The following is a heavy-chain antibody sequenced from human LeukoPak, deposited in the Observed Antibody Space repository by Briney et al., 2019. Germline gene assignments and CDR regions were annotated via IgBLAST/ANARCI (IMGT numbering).Heavy chain of an antibody. J-gene: IGHJ4*02. CDR2: IYYSGST. CDR1: GASISLYY. D-gene: IGHD5-18*01. V-gene: IGHV4-59*01. CDR3: ARDGGYSGYFDY. Sequence: SETLSLTCTVSGASISLYYWSWLRQPPGKGLEWIGYIYYSGSTNSNPSLKSRVTISVDTSKNQFSLKLSSVTAADTAVYYCARDGGYSGYFDYWGQGTLVTVSS.